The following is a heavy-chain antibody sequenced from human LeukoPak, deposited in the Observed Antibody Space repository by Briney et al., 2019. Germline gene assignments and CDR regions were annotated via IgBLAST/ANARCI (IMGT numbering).Heavy chain of an antibody. CDR3: ARNRCSSTSCYLPPSFDP. J-gene: IGHJ5*02. Sequence: ASVKVSCKASGYTFTSYYMHWVRQAPEQGLEWMGIINPSGGSTSYAQKFQGRVTMTRDMSTSTVYMELSSLRSEDTAVYYCARNRCSSTSCYLPPSFDPWGQGTLVTVSS. D-gene: IGHD2-2*01. CDR1: GYTFTSYY. V-gene: IGHV1-46*01. CDR2: INPSGGST.